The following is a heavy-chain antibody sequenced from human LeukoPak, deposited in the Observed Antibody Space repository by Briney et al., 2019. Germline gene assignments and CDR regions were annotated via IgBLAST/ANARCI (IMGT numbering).Heavy chain of an antibody. V-gene: IGHV4-59*01. D-gene: IGHD5-24*01. Sequence: SETLSLTCTVSGDSISTYYWSWIRQPPGKGLEWIGYVYYSGSTNYNPSLKSRVTMTVDTSKNQFSLKLSSVTAADTAVYYCAREDGLNGYNYVAYWGQGTLVTVSS. CDR3: AREDGLNGYNYVAY. CDR1: GDSISTYY. CDR2: VYYSGST. J-gene: IGHJ4*02.